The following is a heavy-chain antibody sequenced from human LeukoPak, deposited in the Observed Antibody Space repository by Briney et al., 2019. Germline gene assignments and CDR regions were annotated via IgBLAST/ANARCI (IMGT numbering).Heavy chain of an antibody. CDR2: TYHSGST. D-gene: IGHD2-2*03. Sequence: SETLSLTCTVSGGSISSSSYYWGWIRQPPGKGLEWIEETYHSGSTNYNPSLKSRVTISVDKSKNQFSLKLSSVTAADTAVYYCARAAGWMLQGTYHYGLYYFDYWGQGTLVTVSS. V-gene: IGHV4-39*07. CDR1: GGSISSSSYY. J-gene: IGHJ4*02. CDR3: ARAAGWMLQGTYHYGLYYFDY.